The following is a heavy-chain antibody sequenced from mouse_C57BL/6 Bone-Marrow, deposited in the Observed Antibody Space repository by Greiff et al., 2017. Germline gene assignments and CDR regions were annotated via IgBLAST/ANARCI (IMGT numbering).Heavy chain of an antibody. D-gene: IGHD1-1*01. V-gene: IGHV1-50*01. J-gene: IGHJ1*03. Sequence: QVHVKQSGAELVKPGASVKLSCKASGYTFTSYWMQWVKQRPGQGLEWIGEIDPSDSYTNYNQKFKGKATLTVDTSSSTAYMQLSSLTSEDSAVYYCARLYYGTNYSYWYFDVWGTGTTVTVSS. CDR3: ARLYYGTNYSYWYFDV. CDR1: GYTFTSYW. CDR2: IDPSDSYT.